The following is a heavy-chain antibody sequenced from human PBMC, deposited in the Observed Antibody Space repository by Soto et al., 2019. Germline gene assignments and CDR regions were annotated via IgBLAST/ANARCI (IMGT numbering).Heavy chain of an antibody. J-gene: IGHJ6*02. CDR2: IYYSGST. D-gene: IGHD3-10*01. Sequence: SETLSLTCTVSGDSVSSGSYYWSWIRQPPGKGLEWIGYIYYSGSTNYNPSLKSRVTISVDTSKNQFSLKLSSVTAADTAVYYCARDPLLCFGELGLDYYYYGMDVWGQGTTVTVSS. CDR1: GDSVSSGSYY. CDR3: ARDPLLCFGELGLDYYYYGMDV. V-gene: IGHV4-61*01.